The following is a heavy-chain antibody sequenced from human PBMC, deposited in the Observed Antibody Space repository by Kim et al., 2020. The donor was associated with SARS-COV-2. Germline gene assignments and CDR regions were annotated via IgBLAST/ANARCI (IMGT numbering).Heavy chain of an antibody. CDR2: ISYSGNS. V-gene: IGHV4-31*03. CDR3: ARGQPLDY. J-gene: IGHJ4*02. Sequence: SETLSHTCSVSGGSIRSGGKFWTWIRQHPAKGLEWIGYISYSGNSHYSPSLRSRVSISLQTSENQFSLELTSVTAADTAVYYCARGQPLDYWGQGILVTVSS. D-gene: IGHD2-2*01. CDR1: GGSIRSGGKF.